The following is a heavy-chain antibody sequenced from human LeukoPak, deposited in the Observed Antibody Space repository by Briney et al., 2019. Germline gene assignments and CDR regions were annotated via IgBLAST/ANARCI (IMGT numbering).Heavy chain of an antibody. V-gene: IGHV1-69*05. CDR2: IIPIFGAA. J-gene: IGHJ4*02. D-gene: IGHD5-12*01. CDR3: ATGDGGYERFDY. CDR1: GGTFSSYA. Sequence: SVKVSCKASGGTFSSYAISWVRQAPGQGLEWMGRIIPIFGAANYAQKFQGRVTITTDESTSTAYMELSSLRSEDTAVYYCATGDGGYERFDYWGQGTLVTVSS.